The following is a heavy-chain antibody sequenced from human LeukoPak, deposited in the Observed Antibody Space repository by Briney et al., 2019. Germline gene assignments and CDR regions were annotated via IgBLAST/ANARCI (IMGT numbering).Heavy chain of an antibody. D-gene: IGHD5-18*01. CDR3: AREDQGYSYGSGY. J-gene: IGHJ4*02. V-gene: IGHV1-69*13. CDR2: IIPIFGTA. Sequence: SVKVSCKASGGTFSSYAISWVRQAPGQGLEWMGGIIPIFGTANYAQKFQGRVTITADESTSTAYMELSSLRSEDTAVYYCAREDQGYSYGSGYWGQGTLVTVSS. CDR1: GGTFSSYA.